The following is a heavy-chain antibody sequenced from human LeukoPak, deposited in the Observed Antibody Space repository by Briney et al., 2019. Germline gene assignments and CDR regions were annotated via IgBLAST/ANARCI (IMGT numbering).Heavy chain of an antibody. Sequence: PGGSLRLSCAASGFTFSSYSMNWVRQAPGKGLEWVSYISSSSSTIYYADSVKGRFTISRDNAKSSLYLQMNSLRAEDTAVYYCARDRHHVWGSYRYGYFDYWGQGTLVTVSS. CDR1: GFTFSSYS. CDR2: ISSSSSTI. J-gene: IGHJ4*02. V-gene: IGHV3-48*04. D-gene: IGHD3-16*02. CDR3: ARDRHHVWGSYRYGYFDY.